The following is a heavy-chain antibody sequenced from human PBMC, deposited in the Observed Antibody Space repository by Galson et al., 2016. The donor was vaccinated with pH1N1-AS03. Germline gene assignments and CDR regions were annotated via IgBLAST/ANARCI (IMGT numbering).Heavy chain of an antibody. CDR1: GGSISSGDSY. CDR3: ARDPENYDFWSGFLRGFGV. V-gene: IGHV4-61*02. Sequence: TLSLTCTVSGGSISSGDSYWNWIRQPAGKGLEWIGRLSTSGNTNYNPSLKSRDTISLDTSKNQFSLKLSSVTAADTAVYYCARDPENYDFWSGFLRGFGVWGQGTTVAVSS. CDR2: LSTSGNT. D-gene: IGHD3-3*01. J-gene: IGHJ6*02.